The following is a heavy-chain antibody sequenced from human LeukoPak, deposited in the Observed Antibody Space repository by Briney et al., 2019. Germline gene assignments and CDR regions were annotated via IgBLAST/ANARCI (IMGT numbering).Heavy chain of an antibody. V-gene: IGHV4-39*01. J-gene: IGHJ6*04. CDR2: IDYSGST. Sequence: PSETLSLTCTVSGGSISSGSYYWGWIRQPPGKGLEWIGSIDYSGSTYYKPSLKSRVTISVDTSKNQFSLKLSSVTAADTAVYFCAKNDDNVNYYQWMDVWGKGTTVAVSS. CDR3: AKNDDNVNYYQWMDV. CDR1: GGSISSGSYY. D-gene: IGHD1-1*01.